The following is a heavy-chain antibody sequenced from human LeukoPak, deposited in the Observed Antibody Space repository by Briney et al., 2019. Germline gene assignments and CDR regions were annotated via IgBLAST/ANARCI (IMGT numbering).Heavy chain of an antibody. V-gene: IGHV3-21*04. CDR3: AKGSRGSCSRTYCYPFDY. CDR1: GFTFSSYS. J-gene: IGHJ4*02. CDR2: IISSSGYI. D-gene: IGHD2-2*01. Sequence: GGSLRLSCAASGFTFSSYSMNWVRQAPGKGREWVSSIISSSGYIYYADSVKGRFTISRDNSKNTLYLQMNSLRADDTAVYYCAKGSRGSCSRTYCYPFDYWGQGTLVTVSS.